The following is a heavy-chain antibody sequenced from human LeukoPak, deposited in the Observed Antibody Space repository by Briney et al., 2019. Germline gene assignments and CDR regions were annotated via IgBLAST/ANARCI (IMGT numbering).Heavy chain of an antibody. V-gene: IGHV3-53*01. Sequence: GGSLRLSCAASGFTVSSNYMSWVRQAPGNGLEWVSVIYSGGSTYYADSVKGRFTISRDNSKNTLYLQMNSLRAEDTAVYYCARVREQYYYYYYMDVWGKGTTVTVSS. CDR3: ARVREQYYYYYYMDV. J-gene: IGHJ6*03. CDR1: GFTVSSNY. D-gene: IGHD1-26*01. CDR2: IYSGGST.